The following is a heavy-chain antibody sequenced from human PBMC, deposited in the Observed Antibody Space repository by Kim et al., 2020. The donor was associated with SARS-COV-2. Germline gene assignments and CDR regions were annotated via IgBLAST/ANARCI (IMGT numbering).Heavy chain of an antibody. Sequence: GGSLRLSCAASGFTFSDYYMNWIRQAPGKGLEWVSYISDRSTYTNYADSVKGRFTISRDDAKNSLYLQVNSLRAEDTAVYYCARVAGGATAARLDYWGQGTLVTVSS. CDR1: GFTFSDYY. D-gene: IGHD6-13*01. J-gene: IGHJ4*02. V-gene: IGHV3-11*06. CDR3: ARVAGGATAARLDY. CDR2: ISDRSTYT.